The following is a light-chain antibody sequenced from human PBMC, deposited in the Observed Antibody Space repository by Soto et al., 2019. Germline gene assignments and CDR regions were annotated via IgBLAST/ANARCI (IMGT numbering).Light chain of an antibody. J-gene: IGKJ5*01. V-gene: IGKV3-15*01. Sequence: EVVMTQSPATLSVSPGERATLSCMASESVSRNLAWYQQKPGQAPRLLIYDASTRATGIPDRFSGGGSGTEFTLTISSLQSEDFVVYYSQQYNSWPPITFGQGTRLEIK. CDR1: ESVSRN. CDR2: DAS. CDR3: QQYNSWPPIT.